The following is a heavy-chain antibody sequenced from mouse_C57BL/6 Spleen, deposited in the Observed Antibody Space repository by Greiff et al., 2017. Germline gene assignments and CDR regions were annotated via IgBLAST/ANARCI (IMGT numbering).Heavy chain of an antibody. CDR2: IWTGGGT. CDR3: ARNRGSNYDYFDY. V-gene: IGHV2-9-1*01. CDR1: GFSLTSYA. Sequence: QVQLKESGPGLVAPSQSLSITCTVSGFSLTSYAISWVRQPPGKGLEWLGVIWTGGGTNYNSALKSGLSISKDNSKSQVFLKMNRLQTDDTARYYCARNRGSNYDYFDYWGQGTTLTVSS. J-gene: IGHJ2*01. D-gene: IGHD2-5*01.